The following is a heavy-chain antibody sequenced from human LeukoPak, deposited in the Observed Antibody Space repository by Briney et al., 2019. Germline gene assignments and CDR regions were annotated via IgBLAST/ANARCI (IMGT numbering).Heavy chain of an antibody. J-gene: IGHJ4*02. CDR2: ISGSGGST. CDR1: GFTFSSYA. CDR3: AKRDSSTSSSYFGY. V-gene: IGHV3-23*01. D-gene: IGHD2-2*01. Sequence: GGSLRLSCAASGFTFSSYAMSSVRQAPGKGLGWVSAISGSGGSTYYADSVKGGFTISRDNSKNTLYLQMNSLRAEDTAVYYCAKRDSSTSSSYFGYWGQGTLVTVSS.